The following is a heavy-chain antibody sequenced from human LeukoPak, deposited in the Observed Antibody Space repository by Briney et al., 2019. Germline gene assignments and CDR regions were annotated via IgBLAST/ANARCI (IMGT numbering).Heavy chain of an antibody. CDR2: ISAYNGNT. Sequence: ASVKVSCKASGYTFTSYGISWVRQAPGQGLEWMGWISAYNGNTNYAQKLQGRVTMTTDTSTSTAYMELRSLRSGDTAVYYCARAYSSGSWFDPWGQGTLVTVSS. J-gene: IGHJ5*02. CDR3: ARAYSSGSWFDP. V-gene: IGHV1-18*01. D-gene: IGHD6-19*01. CDR1: GYTFTSYG.